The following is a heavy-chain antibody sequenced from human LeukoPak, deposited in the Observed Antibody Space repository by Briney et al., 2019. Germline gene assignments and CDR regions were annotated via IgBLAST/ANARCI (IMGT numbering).Heavy chain of an antibody. Sequence: SETLSLTCTVSGGSISSSSYYWGWIRQPPGKGLEWIGSIYYSGSTYYNPSLKSRVTISVDTSKNQFSLKLSSVTAADTAVYYCARGLSDYSNYYYYYYMDVWGKGTTVTVSS. J-gene: IGHJ6*03. CDR2: IYYSGST. D-gene: IGHD4-11*01. CDR1: GGSISSSSYY. CDR3: ARGLSDYSNYYYYYYMDV. V-gene: IGHV4-39*07.